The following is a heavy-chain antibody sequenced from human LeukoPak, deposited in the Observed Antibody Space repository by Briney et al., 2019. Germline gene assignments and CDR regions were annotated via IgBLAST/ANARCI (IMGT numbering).Heavy chain of an antibody. CDR2: ISYDGSNK. D-gene: IGHD6-13*01. V-gene: IGHV3-30*03. CDR3: ATSIAASTYFDY. J-gene: IGHJ4*02. Sequence: PGGSLRLSCAASGFTFRSYVMHWVRQAPGKGLEWVAVISYDGSNKYYADSVKGRFTISRDNSKNTLYLQMNSLRAEDTAVYYCATSIAASTYFDYWGQGTLVTVSS. CDR1: GFTFRSYV.